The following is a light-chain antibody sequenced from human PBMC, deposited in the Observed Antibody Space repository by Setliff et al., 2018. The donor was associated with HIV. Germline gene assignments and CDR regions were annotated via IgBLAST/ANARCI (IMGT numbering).Light chain of an antibody. J-gene: IGLJ2*01. CDR3: TSYTSSSPS. Sequence: QSALTQPASVSGSPGQSITISCTGTSSDVGGYNHVSWYQQYPGKAPKLMIYEVSNRPSGVSNRFSGSKSGNTASLTISGLQAEDEADYYCTSYTSSSPSFGGGTKVTVL. CDR2: EVS. CDR1: SSDVGGYNH. V-gene: IGLV2-14*01.